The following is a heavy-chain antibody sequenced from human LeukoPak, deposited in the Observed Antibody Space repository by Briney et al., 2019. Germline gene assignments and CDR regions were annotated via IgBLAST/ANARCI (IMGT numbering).Heavy chain of an antibody. CDR1: GYSISSGFY. CDR3: ARQSMYITMVLVDTYFDF. CDR2: MYHSGKT. D-gene: IGHD3-10*01. J-gene: IGHJ4*01. V-gene: IGHV4-38-2*01. Sequence: SETLSLTCAVSGYSISSGFYWGGIRPPPGKGLEWIGRMYHSGKTYHNPSLKRRVSISVDTAKNRLSLRVTSVTAAGRPVYYFARQSMYITMVLVDTYFDFWGHGTPVTVSS.